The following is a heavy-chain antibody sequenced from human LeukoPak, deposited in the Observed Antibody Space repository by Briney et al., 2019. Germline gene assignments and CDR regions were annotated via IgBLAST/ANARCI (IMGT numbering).Heavy chain of an antibody. J-gene: IGHJ5*02. Sequence: ASVKVSCKASGGTFSSYAISWVRQAPGQGLEWMGWISAYNGNTNYAQKLQGRVTMTTDTSTSTAYMELRSLRSDDTAVYYCARVVTMILLGWFDPWGQGTLVTVSS. CDR3: ARVVTMILLGWFDP. V-gene: IGHV1-18*01. D-gene: IGHD3-22*01. CDR1: GGTFSSYA. CDR2: ISAYNGNT.